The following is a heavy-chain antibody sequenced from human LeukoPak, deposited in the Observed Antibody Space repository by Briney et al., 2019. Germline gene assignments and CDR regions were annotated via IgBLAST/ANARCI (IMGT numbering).Heavy chain of an antibody. Sequence: GGSLRLSCAASGFTFSNYWMTWVRQAPGKGLEWVANIKQDGSEKYYVDSVKGRFTISRDNAKNSLYLQMNSLRAEDTAVYYCARTRGSWSLDFWGQGTLVTVSS. J-gene: IGHJ4*02. CDR1: GFTFSNYW. CDR3: ARTRGSWSLDF. V-gene: IGHV3-7*01. D-gene: IGHD6-13*01. CDR2: IKQDGSEK.